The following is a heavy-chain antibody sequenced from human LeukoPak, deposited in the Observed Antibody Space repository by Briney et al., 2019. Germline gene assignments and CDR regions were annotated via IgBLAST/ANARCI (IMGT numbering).Heavy chain of an antibody. J-gene: IGHJ6*03. CDR1: EERFNNYW. CDR2: IFPGDSDT. V-gene: IGHV5-51*01. D-gene: IGHD1-26*01. CDR3: ARIRVGATGGLYYYYYMDV. Sequence: GESLKISCKGSEERFNNYWIGWVRQTPGTGLEWMGTIFPGDSDTRYRPSFQGQVTISADKSISTAYLQWSSLKASDTAMYYCARIRVGATGGLYYYYYMDVWGRGTTVTVSS.